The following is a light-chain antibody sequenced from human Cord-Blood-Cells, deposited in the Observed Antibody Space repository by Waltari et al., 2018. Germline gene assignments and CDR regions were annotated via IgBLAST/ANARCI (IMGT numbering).Light chain of an antibody. CDR3: QQYYSTPYT. J-gene: IGKJ2*01. Sequence: IVMTQSPPSLAVSLGERATLNCKSSQSVAYSTNNKNYLAWYQQKPGQPPKLLIYWASTRESGVPARFSGSGSGTDFTLTISSLQAEDVAVYYCQQYYSTPYTFGQGTKLEIK. CDR1: QSVAYSTNNKNY. V-gene: IGKV4-1*01. CDR2: WAS.